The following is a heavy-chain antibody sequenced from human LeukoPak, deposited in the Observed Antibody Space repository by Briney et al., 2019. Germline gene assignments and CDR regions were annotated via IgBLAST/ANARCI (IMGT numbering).Heavy chain of an antibody. D-gene: IGHD4-17*01. Sequence: SVKVSCKASGGTFSSYAISWVRQAPGQGLEWMGGIIPIFGTANYAQKFQGRVTITADESTSTAYMELSSLRSEDTAVYYCARGGHYGDPFDYWGQGTLVTVSS. CDR1: GGTFSSYA. CDR3: ARGGHYGDPFDY. J-gene: IGHJ4*02. V-gene: IGHV1-69*13. CDR2: IIPIFGTA.